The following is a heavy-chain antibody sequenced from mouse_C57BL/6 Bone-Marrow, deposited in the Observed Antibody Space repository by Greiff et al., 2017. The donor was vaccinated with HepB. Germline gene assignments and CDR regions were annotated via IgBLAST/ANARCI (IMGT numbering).Heavy chain of an antibody. Sequence: VQVVESGAELARPGASVKLSCKASGYTFTSYGISWVKQRTGQGLEWIGEIYPRSGNTYYNEKFKGKATLTADKSSSTAYMELRSLTSEDSAVYFCALGHGSSYWYFDVWGTGTTVTVSS. CDR2: IYPRSGNT. CDR3: ALGHGSSYWYFDV. J-gene: IGHJ1*03. D-gene: IGHD1-1*01. CDR1: GYTFTSYG. V-gene: IGHV1-81*01.